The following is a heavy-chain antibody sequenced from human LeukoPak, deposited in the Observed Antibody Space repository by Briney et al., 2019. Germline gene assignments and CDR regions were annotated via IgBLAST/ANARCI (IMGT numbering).Heavy chain of an antibody. Sequence: GASVKVSCKASGYTFTSYDINWVRQAPGQGLEWMGWMNPNSGNTGYAQKLQGRVTITRNTSISTAYMELSSLRSEDTAVYYCAREGIAAAGNRLYYYYYGMDVWGQGTTVTVSS. D-gene: IGHD6-13*01. CDR1: GYTFTSYD. CDR3: AREGIAAAGNRLYYYYYGMDV. J-gene: IGHJ6*02. V-gene: IGHV1-8*01. CDR2: MNPNSGNT.